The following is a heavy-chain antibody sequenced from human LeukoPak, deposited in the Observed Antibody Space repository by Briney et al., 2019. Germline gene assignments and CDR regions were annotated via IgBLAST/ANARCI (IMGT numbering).Heavy chain of an antibody. CDR3: ARDGNSGSYDDY. J-gene: IGHJ4*02. CDR2: IIPILGIA. Sequence: ASVKVSCKASGGTFSSYAISWVRQAPGQGLEWMGRIIPILGIANYAQRFQGRVTITADKSTSTAYMELSSLRSEDTAVYYCARDGNSGSYDDYWGQGTLVTVSS. D-gene: IGHD1-26*01. V-gene: IGHV1-69*04. CDR1: GGTFSSYA.